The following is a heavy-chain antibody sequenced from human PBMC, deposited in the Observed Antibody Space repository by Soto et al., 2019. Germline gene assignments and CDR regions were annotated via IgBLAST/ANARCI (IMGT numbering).Heavy chain of an antibody. CDR1: GFTFSSYG. Sequence: PGGSVRLSCAASGFTFSSYGMHWVRQAPGKGLEWVAVIWYDGSNKYYADSVKGRFTISRDNSKNTLYLQMNSLRAEDTAVYYCARAVEYYYYGMDVWGQGTTVTVSS. CDR3: ARAVEYYYYGMDV. J-gene: IGHJ6*02. V-gene: IGHV3-33*01. CDR2: IWYDGSNK.